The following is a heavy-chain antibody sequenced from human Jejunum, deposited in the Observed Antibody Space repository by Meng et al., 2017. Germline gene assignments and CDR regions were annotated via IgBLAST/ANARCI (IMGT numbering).Heavy chain of an antibody. D-gene: IGHD6-19*01. CDR1: GFTFSSYE. CDR2: ISNSGATI. Sequence: GESLKISCAASGFTFSSYEMNWVRQAPGKGLEWVSYISNSGATIDYADSVKGRFTISRDNAKDSLYLQMNSLRDEDTAVYYCARDKGSGWSDEELGFDYWGQGTLVTVSS. CDR3: ARDKGSGWSDEELGFDY. J-gene: IGHJ4*02. V-gene: IGHV3-48*03.